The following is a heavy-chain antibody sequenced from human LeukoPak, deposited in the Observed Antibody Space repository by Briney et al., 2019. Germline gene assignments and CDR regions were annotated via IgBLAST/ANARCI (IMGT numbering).Heavy chain of an antibody. CDR1: GFTFSSYA. CDR3: AAGNTFDY. CDR2: ISYDGSNK. D-gene: IGHD6-13*01. V-gene: IGHV3-30*04. Sequence: GGSLRLSCAASGFTFSSYAMHWVRQAPGKGLEWVAVISYDGSNKYYADSVKGRFTISRDNSKNTLYLQMNSLRAEDTAVYYGAAGNTFDYWGQGTLVTVSS. J-gene: IGHJ4*02.